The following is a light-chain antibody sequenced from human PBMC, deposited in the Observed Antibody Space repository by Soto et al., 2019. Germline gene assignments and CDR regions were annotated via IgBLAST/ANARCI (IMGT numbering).Light chain of an antibody. CDR1: QSVSSSY. V-gene: IGKV3-20*01. J-gene: IGKJ1*01. Sequence: EIGWPQSPGTLSLSPGERATLSCRASQSVSSSYLAWYQQKPGQAPRLLIYGASTRATGIPDRFSGSGSGTDFSLIIGRLEPEDFAVYICQQYGASPWTFGQGTKVDIK. CDR2: GAS. CDR3: QQYGASPWT.